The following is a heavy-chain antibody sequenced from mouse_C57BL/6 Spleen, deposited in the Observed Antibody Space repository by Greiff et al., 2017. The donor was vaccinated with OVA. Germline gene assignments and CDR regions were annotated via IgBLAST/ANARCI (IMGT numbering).Heavy chain of an antibody. J-gene: IGHJ2*01. V-gene: IGHV2-2*01. D-gene: IGHD1-1*01. CDR2: IWSGGST. CDR1: GFSLTSYG. CDR3: ARGTYYYGSSYIDY. Sequence: QVQLKESGPGLVQPSQSLSITCTVSGFSLTSYGVHWVRQSPGKGLEWLGVIWSGGSTDYNAAFISRLSISKDNSKSQVFFKMNSLQADDTAIYYCARGTYYYGSSYIDYWGQGTTLTVSS.